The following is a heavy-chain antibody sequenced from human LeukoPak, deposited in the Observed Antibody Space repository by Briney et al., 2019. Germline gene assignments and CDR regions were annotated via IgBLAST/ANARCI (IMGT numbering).Heavy chain of an antibody. J-gene: IGHJ3*02. CDR2: INHIGST. CDR1: GDSIRSYY. D-gene: IGHD6-19*01. CDR3: ARDLAVAGLGAFDI. Sequence: SETLSLTCAVSGDSIRSYYWSWIRQPPGKGLEWIGEINHIGSTNYNPSPKSRVTISVDTSKNQFSLKLSSVTAADTAVYYCARDLAVAGLGAFDIWGQGTMVTVSS. V-gene: IGHV4-34*01.